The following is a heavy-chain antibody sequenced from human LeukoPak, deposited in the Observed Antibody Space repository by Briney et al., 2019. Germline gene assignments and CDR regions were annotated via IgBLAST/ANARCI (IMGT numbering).Heavy chain of an antibody. CDR3: AKDHREYYDFWSGYFPNYFDY. D-gene: IGHD3-3*01. J-gene: IGHJ4*02. CDR1: GSTFSSYA. CDR2: ISGSGGST. V-gene: IGHV3-23*01. Sequence: SGGSLRLSCAASGSTFSSYAMSWVRQAPGKGLEWVSAISGSGGSTYYADSVKGRFTISRDNSKNTLYLQMNSLRAEDTAVYYCAKDHREYYDFWSGYFPNYFDYWGQGTLVTVSS.